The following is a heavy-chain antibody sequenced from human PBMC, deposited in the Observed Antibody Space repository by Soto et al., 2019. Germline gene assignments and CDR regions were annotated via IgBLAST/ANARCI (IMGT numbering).Heavy chain of an antibody. Sequence: QVQLVQSGAEVKKPGSSVKVSCKASGGTFSSYAISWVRQAPGQGLEWMGGIIPIFGTANYAQKFQGRVTITADESTSTAYMELSSLTSEDTAVYYCASGSHSGYDSLGPFDYWGQGTLVTVSS. J-gene: IGHJ4*02. V-gene: IGHV1-69*12. CDR3: ASGSHSGYDSLGPFDY. D-gene: IGHD5-12*01. CDR2: IIPIFGTA. CDR1: GGTFSSYA.